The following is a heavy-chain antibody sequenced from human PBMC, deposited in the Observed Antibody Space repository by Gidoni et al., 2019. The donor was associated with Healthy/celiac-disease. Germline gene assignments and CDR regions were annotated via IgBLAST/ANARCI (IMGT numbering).Heavy chain of an antibody. CDR3: AREVVVGATYQVDY. Sequence: VPLQESGPGLVKPSATLSLTCTVSGCSISSYSWSWTRQPPGKGREWIGYIYYIGSTNYNPSLKSRVTISVDTSKNQFSLKLSSVTAADTAVYYCAREVVVGATYQVDYWGQGTLVTVSS. D-gene: IGHD1-26*01. V-gene: IGHV4-59*01. J-gene: IGHJ4*02. CDR2: IYYIGST. CDR1: GCSISSYS.